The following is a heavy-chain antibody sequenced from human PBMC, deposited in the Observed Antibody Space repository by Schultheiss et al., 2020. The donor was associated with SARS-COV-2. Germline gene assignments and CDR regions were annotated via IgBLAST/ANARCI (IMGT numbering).Heavy chain of an antibody. Sequence: SETLSLTCTVSGGSISSSSYYWGWIRQPPGKGLEWIGSIYYSGSTNYNPSLKSRVTISVDTSKNQFSLKLSSVTAADTAVYYCARSMGTAMVSGMDVWGQGTTVTVSS. D-gene: IGHD5-18*01. CDR2: IYYSGST. CDR1: GGSISSSSYY. V-gene: IGHV4-39*07. CDR3: ARSMGTAMVSGMDV. J-gene: IGHJ6*02.